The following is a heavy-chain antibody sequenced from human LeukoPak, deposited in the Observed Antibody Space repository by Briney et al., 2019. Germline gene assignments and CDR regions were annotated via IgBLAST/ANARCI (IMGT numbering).Heavy chain of an antibody. CDR2: IYYSGST. CDR1: GGSISSSSYY. Sequence: SETLSLTCTVSGGSISSSSYYWGWIRQPPGKGLEWIGSIYYSGSTYYNPSLKSRVTISVDTSKNQFSLKLSSVTAADTAVYYCAREYIVGATYRFDYWGQGTLVTVSS. J-gene: IGHJ4*02. V-gene: IGHV4-39*07. D-gene: IGHD1-26*01. CDR3: AREYIVGATYRFDY.